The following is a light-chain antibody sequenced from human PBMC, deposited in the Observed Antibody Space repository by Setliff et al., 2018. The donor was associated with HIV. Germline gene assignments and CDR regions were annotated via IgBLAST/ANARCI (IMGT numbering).Light chain of an antibody. CDR1: SSDVGGYNY. Sequence: QSVLAQPRSVSGSPGQSVTISCTGTSSDVGGYNYVSWYQHHPGKAPKFMIYDVSKRPSGVPDRFSGSKSGNTASLTISGLQAEDEADYYCCSYVGSYTFGYVFGTGTKVTV. CDR3: CSYVGSYTFGYV. CDR2: DVS. V-gene: IGLV2-11*01. J-gene: IGLJ1*01.